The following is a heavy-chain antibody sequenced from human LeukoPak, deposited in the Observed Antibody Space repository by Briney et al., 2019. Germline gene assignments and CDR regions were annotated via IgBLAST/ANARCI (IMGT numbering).Heavy chain of an antibody. CDR1: GGSISSGGYY. J-gene: IGHJ3*02. V-gene: IGHV4-31*03. Sequence: SETLSLTCTVSGGSISSGGYYWSWIRQHPGKGLEWIGYIYYSGSTYYNPSLKSRVTISVDTSKNQFSLKLSSVTAADTAVYYCARDGLAAAGRDDAFDIWGQGTMVTVSS. CDR2: IYYSGST. CDR3: ARDGLAAAGRDDAFDI. D-gene: IGHD6-13*01.